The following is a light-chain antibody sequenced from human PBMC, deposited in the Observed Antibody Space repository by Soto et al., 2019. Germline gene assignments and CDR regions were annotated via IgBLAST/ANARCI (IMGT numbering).Light chain of an antibody. CDR1: SSNIGGNT. CDR2: SNN. V-gene: IGLV1-44*01. J-gene: IGLJ2*01. Sequence: QAVVTQPPSASGAPGQGVTISCSGSSSNIGGNTVNWYQQLPGTAPKLLIYSNNQRPSGVPDRFSGSKSGTSASLAISGLQSEDEADYYCAAWDDSLKVVFGGGTKLTVL. CDR3: AAWDDSLKVV.